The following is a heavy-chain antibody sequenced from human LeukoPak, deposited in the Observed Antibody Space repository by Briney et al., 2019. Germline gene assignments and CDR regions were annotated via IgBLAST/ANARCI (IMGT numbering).Heavy chain of an antibody. CDR1: GYTFTGYY. D-gene: IGHD3-3*01. CDR3: ARARVLRFLEWLPNS. V-gene: IGHV1-2*06. CDR2: INPNSGGT. Sequence: ASVKVSCKASGYTFTGYYMHWVRQAPGQGHEWMGRINPNSGGTNYAQKFQGRVTMTRDTSISTAYMELSRLRSDDTAVYYCARARVLRFLEWLPNSWGQGTRVTVSS. J-gene: IGHJ4*02.